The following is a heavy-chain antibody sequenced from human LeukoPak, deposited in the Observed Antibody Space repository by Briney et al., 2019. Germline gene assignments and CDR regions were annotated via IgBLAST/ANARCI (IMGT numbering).Heavy chain of an antibody. V-gene: IGHV4-4*07. J-gene: IGHJ4*02. CDR2: IYTTGST. Sequence: SETLPLTCTVSGVSISSYYWSWIRQPAGKGLEWIGRIYTTGSTNYNPSLKSRVTMSVDTSKNQFSLKLSSVTAADTAVYYCARMTPSNLIRGVRSGRYPYYFKYWGQGTRVTVSS. CDR1: GVSISSYY. CDR3: ARMTPSNLIRGVRSGRYPYYFKY. D-gene: IGHD3-10*01.